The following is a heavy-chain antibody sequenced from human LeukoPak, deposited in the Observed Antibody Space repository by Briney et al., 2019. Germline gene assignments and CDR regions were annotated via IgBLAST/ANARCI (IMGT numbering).Heavy chain of an antibody. CDR3: VRGDNRDQ. J-gene: IGHJ4*02. CDR2: IRKSSALK. D-gene: IGHD2-2*01. Sequence: GGSLRLSCVASGYDFSGYTFTWVRQAPGKGLEYVSSIRKSSALKYYAESVRGRFTISRDNAESSLHLDMNNLGAEDTAVYFCVRGDNRDQWGQGTLVTVSS. V-gene: IGHV3-21*01. CDR1: GYDFSGYT.